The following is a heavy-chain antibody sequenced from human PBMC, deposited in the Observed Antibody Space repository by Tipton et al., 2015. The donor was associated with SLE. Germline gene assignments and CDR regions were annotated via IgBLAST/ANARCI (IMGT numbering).Heavy chain of an antibody. D-gene: IGHD6-6*01. Sequence: QLVQSGAEVKKPGAPVKVSCKASGYTFTSYGISWVRQAPGQGLEWMGWISAYNGNTNYAQKLQGRVTMTTDTSTSTAYMELRSLRSDDTAVYYCARDEGIAARHYYYYYMDVWGKGTTVTVSS. CDR3: ARDEGIAARHYYYYYMDV. J-gene: IGHJ6*03. CDR1: GYTFTSYG. CDR2: ISAYNGNT. V-gene: IGHV1-18*01.